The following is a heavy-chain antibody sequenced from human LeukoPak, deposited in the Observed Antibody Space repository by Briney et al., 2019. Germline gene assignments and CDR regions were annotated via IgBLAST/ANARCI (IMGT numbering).Heavy chain of an antibody. Sequence: SETLSLTCTVSGDSLNSLDLWSWVRQPPGKGLEWIGEMYLSGTTHSNPSVKSRVTISIDKSKNHFFLNLSSVSAADTAVYYCAGLVGRYSSGLYYYYFDYWGQGTLVTVSS. D-gene: IGHD3-22*01. CDR2: MYLSGTT. CDR1: GDSLNSLDL. V-gene: IGHV4-4*02. CDR3: AGLVGRYSSGLYYYYFDY. J-gene: IGHJ4*02.